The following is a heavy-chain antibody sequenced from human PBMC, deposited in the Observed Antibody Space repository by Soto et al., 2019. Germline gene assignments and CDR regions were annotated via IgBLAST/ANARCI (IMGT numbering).Heavy chain of an antibody. CDR2: ISSGSGTT. Sequence: EVQLVESGGGLVQPGGSLRLSCAVSGFTFSSYSMNWVRQAPGKGLELVSYISSGSGTTYYADSVKGRFSISRDNANNSLYLQMNSLRVEDTAVYYCAKIGTYLRMDVWGQGTTVTVSS. CDR1: GFTFSSYS. CDR3: AKIGTYLRMDV. D-gene: IGHD3-10*01. V-gene: IGHV3-48*01. J-gene: IGHJ6*02.